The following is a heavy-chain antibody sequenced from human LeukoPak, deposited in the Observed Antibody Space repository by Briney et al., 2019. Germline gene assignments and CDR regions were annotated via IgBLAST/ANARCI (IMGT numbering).Heavy chain of an antibody. D-gene: IGHD3-3*01. Sequence: SETLSLTCTVSGGSINTPNYYWGWIRQTPGKGLEWIGNIFYSGGTYYSPSLTSRVTISLDTSRNQFSLKLNSVTAADTAVYYCARNYDFTVYYYYMDVWGKGTTVTVSS. CDR2: IFYSGGT. CDR3: ARNYDFTVYYYYMDV. J-gene: IGHJ6*03. CDR1: GGSINTPNYY. V-gene: IGHV4-39*07.